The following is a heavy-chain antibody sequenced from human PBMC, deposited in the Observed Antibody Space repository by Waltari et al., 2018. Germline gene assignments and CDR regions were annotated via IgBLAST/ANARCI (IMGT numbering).Heavy chain of an antibody. CDR1: GGSINSGGYY. J-gene: IGHJ4*02. CDR2: IDNNGNT. CDR3: ARDKGGFYIDS. D-gene: IGHD3-3*01. Sequence: QVQLQESGPGLVKPSQTLSLTCTVSGGSINSGGYYWSWIRQHPGKGLEWIGFIDNNGNTFYNPSLKSRVSVSVDTSKNHFSLNLSSVTAADTAVYFCARDKGGFYIDSWGQGTLVTVSS. V-gene: IGHV4-31*03.